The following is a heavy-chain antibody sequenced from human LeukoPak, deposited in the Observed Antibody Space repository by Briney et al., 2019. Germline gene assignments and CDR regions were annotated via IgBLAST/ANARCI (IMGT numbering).Heavy chain of an antibody. V-gene: IGHV4-59*12. Sequence: SQTLSLTCTVSGGSISSYYWSWIRQPPGKGLEWIGYIYYTGTTNYNPSLKSRVTISVDTSKNQFSLKLNSLTAADTAVYYCALDSSGGGYSGQGTLVTVSS. D-gene: IGHD3-22*01. CDR1: GGSISSYY. CDR3: ALDSSGGGY. J-gene: IGHJ4*02. CDR2: IYYTGTT.